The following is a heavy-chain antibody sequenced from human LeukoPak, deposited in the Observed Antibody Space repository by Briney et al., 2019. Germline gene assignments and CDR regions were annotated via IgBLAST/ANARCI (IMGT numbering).Heavy chain of an antibody. J-gene: IGHJ6*02. CDR3: AKAGLDGSGSYGMDV. Sequence: GRSLRLSCAASGFTFSSYAMHWVRQAPGKGLEWVAVISYDGSNKYYADSVKGRFTISRDNSKNTLYLQMNSLRAEDTAVYYCAKAGLDGSGSYGMDVWGQGTTVTVSS. CDR2: ISYDGSNK. V-gene: IGHV3-30-3*01. D-gene: IGHD3-10*01. CDR1: GFTFSSYA.